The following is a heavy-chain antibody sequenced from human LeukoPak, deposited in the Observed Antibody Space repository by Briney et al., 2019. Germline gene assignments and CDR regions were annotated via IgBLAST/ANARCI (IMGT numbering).Heavy chain of an antibody. V-gene: IGHV4-34*01. J-gene: IGHJ4*02. Sequence: PSETLSLTCAVYGGSFIGYYWSWIRQPPGKGLEWIGEINHSGSTNYNPSLKSRVTISVDTSKNQFSLKLSSVTAADTAVYYCARSLDTAMVTMEYYFDYWGQGTLVTVSS. CDR1: GGSFIGYY. CDR2: INHSGST. CDR3: ARSLDTAMVTMEYYFDY. D-gene: IGHD5-18*01.